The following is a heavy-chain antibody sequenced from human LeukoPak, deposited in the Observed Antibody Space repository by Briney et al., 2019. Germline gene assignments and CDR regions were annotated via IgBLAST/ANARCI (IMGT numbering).Heavy chain of an antibody. CDR3: AKTPREDYYDSSGYYSTPPDFDY. V-gene: IGHV3-23*01. D-gene: IGHD3-22*01. Sequence: GGSLRLSCAASGFTFSRYGMHWVRQAPGKGLEWVSVISGSGGTTHYADSVKGRFTMSRDNSKNTLFLQMNSLRPDDMAVYYCAKTPREDYYDSSGYYSTPPDFDYWGQGTLVTVSS. CDR2: ISGSGGTT. J-gene: IGHJ4*02. CDR1: GFTFSRYG.